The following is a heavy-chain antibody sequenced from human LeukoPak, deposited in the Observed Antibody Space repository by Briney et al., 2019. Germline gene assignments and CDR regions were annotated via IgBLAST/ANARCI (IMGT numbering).Heavy chain of an antibody. V-gene: IGHV3-21*06. D-gene: IGHD4-23*01. J-gene: IGHJ4*02. CDR1: GFTFSSHS. CDR3: ARDNYYGGYSDY. CDR2: IGSSTGSI. Sequence: GGSLRLSCAASGFTFSSHSINWVRQAPGKGLEWVSYIGSSTGSIYYADSLKGRLTISRDNAKSSLYLQINGLRAEDTAVYYCARDNYYGGYSDYWGQGSLVTVSS.